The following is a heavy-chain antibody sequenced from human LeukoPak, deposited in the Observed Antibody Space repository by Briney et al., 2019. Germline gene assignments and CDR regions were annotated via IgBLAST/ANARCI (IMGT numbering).Heavy chain of an antibody. V-gene: IGHV3-64*01. J-gene: IGHJ6*02. CDR2: IGMNGDTT. D-gene: IGHD1-1*01. CDR3: ARWYKSLDI. CDR1: GFTFSSYA. Sequence: GRSLRLSCAASGFTFSSYAMHWVRQAPGKGLEYVSGIGMNGDTTYYANSVKGRFTISRDNSKNKIYLQMGSLKTEDMAVYHCARWYKSLDIWGQGTTVTVS.